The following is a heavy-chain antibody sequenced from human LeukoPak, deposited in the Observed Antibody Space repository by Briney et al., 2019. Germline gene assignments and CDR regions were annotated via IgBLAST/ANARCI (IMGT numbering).Heavy chain of an antibody. V-gene: IGHV1-18*04. J-gene: IGHJ4*02. Sequence: GASVKVSCKTSGFTFTGHYMHWLRQAPGQGLEWMGWISAYNGNTNYAQKLQGRVTMTTDTSTSTAYMELRSLRSDDTAVYYCARNGYYDSSGYYYYDYWGQGTLVTVSS. CDR1: GFTFTGHY. CDR2: ISAYNGNT. CDR3: ARNGYYDSSGYYYYDY. D-gene: IGHD3-22*01.